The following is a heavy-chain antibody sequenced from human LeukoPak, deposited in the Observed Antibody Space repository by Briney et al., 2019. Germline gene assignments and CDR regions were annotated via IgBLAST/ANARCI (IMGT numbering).Heavy chain of an antibody. D-gene: IGHD6-19*01. J-gene: IGHJ5*02. CDR2: ISSSGSTI. V-gene: IGHV3-11*01. CDR3: AEGPYSSGWSDWFDP. CDR1: GFTFSDYY. Sequence: PGGSLRLSCAASGFTFSDYYMSWIRQAPGKGLEWVSYISSSGSTIYYADSVKGRFTISRDNAKNSLYLQMNSLRAEDTALYYCAEGPYSSGWSDWFDPWGQGTLVTVSS.